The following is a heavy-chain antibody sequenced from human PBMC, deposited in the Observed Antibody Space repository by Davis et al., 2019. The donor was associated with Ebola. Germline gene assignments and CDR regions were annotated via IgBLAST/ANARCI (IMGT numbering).Heavy chain of an antibody. Sequence: GESLKISCAASGFTFSSYAMSWVRQAPGKGLEWVSAISGSGGSTYYADSVKGRFTISRDNAKNSLYLQMNSLRAEDTAVYYCARDSPVVVPAAILDAFDIWGQGTMVTVSS. CDR2: ISGSGGST. V-gene: IGHV3-23*01. D-gene: IGHD2-2*02. J-gene: IGHJ3*02. CDR1: GFTFSSYA. CDR3: ARDSPVVVPAAILDAFDI.